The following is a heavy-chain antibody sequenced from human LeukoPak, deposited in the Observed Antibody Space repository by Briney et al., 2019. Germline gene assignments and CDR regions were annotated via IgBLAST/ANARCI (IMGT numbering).Heavy chain of an antibody. CDR2: ITGSTGST. CDR3: AKRYSGSSGLYNFDY. D-gene: IGHD1-26*01. Sequence: GGSLRLSCAASGFTFSSYAMTWVRQPPGKGLEGVSSITGSTGSTYYAGSVKGRFTISRDNSKNTLYLQMNSLRAEDTAVYYCAKRYSGSSGLYNFDYWGQGTLVTVSS. J-gene: IGHJ4*02. CDR1: GFTFSSYA. V-gene: IGHV3-23*01.